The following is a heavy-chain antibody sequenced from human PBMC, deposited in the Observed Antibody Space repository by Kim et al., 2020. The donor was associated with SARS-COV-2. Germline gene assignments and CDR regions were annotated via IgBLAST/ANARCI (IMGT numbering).Heavy chain of an antibody. CDR3: AKDVDSYGAGWDPGMDV. J-gene: IGHJ6*02. Sequence: GGSLRLSCAASGFTFSSYAMSWVRQAPGKGLEWVSAISGSGGSTYYADSVKGRFTISRDNSKNTLYLQMNSLRAEDTAVYYCAKDVDSYGAGWDPGMDVWGQGTTVTVSS. CDR1: GFTFSSYA. V-gene: IGHV3-23*01. D-gene: IGHD5-18*01. CDR2: ISGSGGST.